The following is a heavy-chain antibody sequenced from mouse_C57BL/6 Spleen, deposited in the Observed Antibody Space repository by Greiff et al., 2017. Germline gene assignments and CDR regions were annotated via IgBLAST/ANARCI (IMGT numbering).Heavy chain of an antibody. D-gene: IGHD1-1*01. Sequence: VQLQQSGPELVKPGASVKISCKASGYAFSSSWMNWVKQRPGKGLEWIGRIYPGDGDTNSNGKFKGKATLTADKSSSTAYLQLSSLTSEDSAVYCCARGYYGSSPSYWGQGTLVTVSA. J-gene: IGHJ3*01. CDR1: GYAFSSSW. CDR3: ARGYYGSSPSY. V-gene: IGHV1-82*01. CDR2: IYPGDGDT.